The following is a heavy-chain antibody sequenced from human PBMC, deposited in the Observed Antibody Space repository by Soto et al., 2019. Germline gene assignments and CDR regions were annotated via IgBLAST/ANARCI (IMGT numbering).Heavy chain of an antibody. CDR1: GYTFAYSA. V-gene: IGHV1-3*01. Sequence: SLKASSKSCGYTFAYSAMHSVCQAPGQRLEWMGWINAANGNTNYAQKLQGRVTMTTDTSTSTAYMELRSLRSDDTAVYYCARDSIAAAGDYWGQGTLVTVSS. D-gene: IGHD6-13*01. CDR3: ARDSIAAAGDY. J-gene: IGHJ4*02. CDR2: INAANGNT.